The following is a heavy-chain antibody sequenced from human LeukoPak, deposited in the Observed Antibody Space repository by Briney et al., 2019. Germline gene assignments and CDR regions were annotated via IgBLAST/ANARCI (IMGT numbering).Heavy chain of an antibody. D-gene: IGHD3-10*01. CDR2: VSTNGDVT. J-gene: IGHJ4*02. CDR1: GLTFNSQS. V-gene: IGHV3-23*01. Sequence: GSLRLSCVASGLTFNSQSMSWVRQAPGMGLEWVSVVSTNGDVTFYADSVKGRFTISRDNSKNTLFLQMNSLRAEDTAVYYCAKLSLSGRSQSADYWGQGTLVTVSS. CDR3: AKLSLSGRSQSADY.